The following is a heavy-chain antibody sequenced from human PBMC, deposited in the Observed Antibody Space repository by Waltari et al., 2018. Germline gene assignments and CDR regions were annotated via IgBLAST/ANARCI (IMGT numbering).Heavy chain of an antibody. J-gene: IGHJ4*02. CDR2: INGGNGDT. CDR1: GYTFSNYK. V-gene: IGHV1-3*01. Sequence: QVQLVQSGAEVKKPGASVKVSCKASGYTFSNYKIHWVRQAPGQGLEWMGWINGGNGDTKYSQKLQGRATITWDTSATTAYMDLGSLTSEDTAVYYCARDESDWGQGTLVTVSS. CDR3: ARDESD.